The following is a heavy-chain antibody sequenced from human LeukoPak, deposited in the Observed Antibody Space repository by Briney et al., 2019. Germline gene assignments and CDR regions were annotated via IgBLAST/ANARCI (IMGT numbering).Heavy chain of an antibody. CDR2: ISAYNGNT. CDR3: AREPTTVTVGYFDY. D-gene: IGHD4-17*01. J-gene: IGHJ4*02. Sequence: GASVKVSCKASGYTFTSYGISWVRQAPGQGLEWMGWISAYNGNTNYAQKLQGRVTMTTDTSTSTAYMELRSLRSDDTAVYYCAREPTTVTVGYFDYWGQGTLVTVSS. V-gene: IGHV1-18*01. CDR1: GYTFTSYG.